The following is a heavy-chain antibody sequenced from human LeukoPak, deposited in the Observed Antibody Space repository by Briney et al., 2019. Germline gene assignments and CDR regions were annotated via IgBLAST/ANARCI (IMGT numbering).Heavy chain of an antibody. D-gene: IGHD3-3*01. Sequence: GGSLRLSCAASGFTFSDYYMSWIRQAPGKGLEWVSYISSSGSTIYYAGSVKGRFTISRDNAENSLYLQMNSLRAEDTAVYYCARDVTPRSYDFWSGYFDAFDIWGQGTMVTVSS. J-gene: IGHJ3*02. CDR2: ISSSGSTI. V-gene: IGHV3-11*04. CDR1: GFTFSDYY. CDR3: ARDVTPRSYDFWSGYFDAFDI.